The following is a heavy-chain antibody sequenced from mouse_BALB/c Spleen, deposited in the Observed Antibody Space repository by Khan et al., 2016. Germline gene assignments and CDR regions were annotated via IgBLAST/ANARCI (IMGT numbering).Heavy chain of an antibody. CDR1: GYSITSDYA. CDR2: ISYSGST. D-gene: IGHD1-1*01. V-gene: IGHV3-2*02. Sequence: EVQLQESGPGLVKPSQSLSLTCTVTGYSITSDYAWNWIRQFPGNKLEWMGYISYSGSTSYNPSLKSRISLTRDTSKNQFFLQLNSVATEDTATYYCSRSSNYGNSPAWFAYWGQGTLVTVSA. CDR3: SRSSNYGNSPAWFAY. J-gene: IGHJ3*01.